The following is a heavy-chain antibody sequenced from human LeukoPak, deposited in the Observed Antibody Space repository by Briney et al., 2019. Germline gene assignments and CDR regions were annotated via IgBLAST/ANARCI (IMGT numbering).Heavy chain of an antibody. CDR2: ISYDGSNK. J-gene: IGHJ6*02. D-gene: IGHD2-15*01. CDR1: GFTFSSYA. V-gene: IGHV3-30-3*01. Sequence: GRSLRLSCAASGFTFSSYAMHCVREAPGKGLEWVAVISYDGSNKYYADSVKGRFTISRDNSKNTLYLQMNSLRAEDTAVYYCARDGSDCSGGSCPLYYYYGMDVWGLGTTVTVSS. CDR3: ARDGSDCSGGSCPLYYYYGMDV.